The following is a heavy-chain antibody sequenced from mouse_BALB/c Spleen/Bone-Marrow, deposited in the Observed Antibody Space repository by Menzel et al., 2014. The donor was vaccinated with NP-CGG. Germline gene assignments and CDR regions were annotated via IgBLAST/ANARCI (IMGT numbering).Heavy chain of an antibody. Sequence: QVQLKQSGPELVKPGASVKMSCKASGYSFTSYYIHWVKQRPGQGLEWIGWIFPGSDNTKYNEKFKGKATLTADTSSSTAYMHLSSLTSEDSAVYFCARDWDGYYFDYWGQGTTLTVSS. CDR2: IFPGSDNT. CDR1: GYSFTSYY. D-gene: IGHD4-1*01. J-gene: IGHJ2*01. CDR3: ARDWDGYYFDY. V-gene: IGHV1-66*01.